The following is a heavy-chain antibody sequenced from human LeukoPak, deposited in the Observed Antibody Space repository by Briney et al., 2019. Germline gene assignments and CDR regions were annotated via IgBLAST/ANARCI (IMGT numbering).Heavy chain of an antibody. D-gene: IGHD5-24*01. V-gene: IGHV1-69*13. CDR3: ATHTGGYNYWWFDI. CDR2: IIPIYGTA. CDR1: VGTFSNYP. Sequence: ASVKVSCKISVGTFSNYPIVWVRQAPGRGLEWLGGIIPIYGTANYVEKVQGRFSLTAHESTATAYMELTSLTSDDTAMYFCATHTGGYNYWWFDIWGQGTLVTVSS. J-gene: IGHJ5*02.